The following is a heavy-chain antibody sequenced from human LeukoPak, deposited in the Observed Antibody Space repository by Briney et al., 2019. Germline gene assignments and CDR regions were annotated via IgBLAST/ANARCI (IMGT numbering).Heavy chain of an antibody. CDR2: LSPSGADT. Sequence: PGGSLRLSCAASGFTFTNYAMNWVSQAPGKGLEWVSTLSPSGADTYYADSVKGRFTISRDISKNTLYLQMNSLRAEDTAVYYCARRAYNWGAFDIWGQGTMVTVSS. J-gene: IGHJ3*02. CDR3: ARRAYNWGAFDI. D-gene: IGHD5-24*01. V-gene: IGHV3-23*01. CDR1: GFTFTNYA.